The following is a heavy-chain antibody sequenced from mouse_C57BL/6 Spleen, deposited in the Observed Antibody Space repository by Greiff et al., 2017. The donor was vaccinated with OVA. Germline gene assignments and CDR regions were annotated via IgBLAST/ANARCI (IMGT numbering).Heavy chain of an antibody. CDR3: ARKAGTLYAMDY. CDR2: INPYNGGT. J-gene: IGHJ4*01. Sequence: EVQLQQSGPVLVKPGASVKMSCKASGYTFTDYYMNWVKQSHGKSLEWIGVINPYNGGTSYNQKFKGKATLTVDKSSSTAYMELNSLTSEDSAVYYCARKAGTLYAMDYWGQGTSVTVSS. V-gene: IGHV1-19*01. D-gene: IGHD4-1*01. CDR1: GYTFTDYY.